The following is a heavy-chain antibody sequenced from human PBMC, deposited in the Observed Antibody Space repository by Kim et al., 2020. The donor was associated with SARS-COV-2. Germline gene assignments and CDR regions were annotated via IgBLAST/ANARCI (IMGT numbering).Heavy chain of an antibody. D-gene: IGHD1-1*01. CDR1: GFTFSSYD. Sequence: GGSLRLSCAASGFTFSSYDMHWVRQATGKGLEWVSAIGLAGNTYYAGSVKGRFNISRDNAKDSLYLQMNDLRAGDTAVYYCARNEGPGHHYFYGIDVWGQGTTVTVSS. CDR2: IGLAGNT. CDR3: ARNEGPGHHYFYGIDV. V-gene: IGHV3-13*01. J-gene: IGHJ6*02.